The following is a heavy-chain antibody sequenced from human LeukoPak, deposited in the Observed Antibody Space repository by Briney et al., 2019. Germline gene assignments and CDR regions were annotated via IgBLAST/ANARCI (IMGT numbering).Heavy chain of an antibody. V-gene: IGHV3-23*01. Sequence: GGSLRLSCAASGFTFSSYAMSWVRQAPGKGLEWVSAISGSGGSTYYADSVKGRFTISRDNSKNTLYLQMNSLRAEDTAVYYCAIRSIYCTNGVCDYWGQETLVTVSS. J-gene: IGHJ4*02. D-gene: IGHD2-8*01. CDR2: ISGSGGST. CDR3: AIRSIYCTNGVCDY. CDR1: GFTFSSYA.